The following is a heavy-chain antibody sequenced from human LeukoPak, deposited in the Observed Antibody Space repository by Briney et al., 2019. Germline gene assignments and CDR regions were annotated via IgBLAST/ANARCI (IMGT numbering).Heavy chain of an antibody. V-gene: IGHV3-23*01. CDR3: ARDLYSSSSGY. CDR1: GFTFSSYA. Sequence: QSGGSLRLSCAASGFTFSSYAMSWVRQAPGKGLEWVSAISGSGGSTYYADSVKGRFTISRDNSKNTLYLQMNSLRAEDTAVYYCARDLYSSSSGYWGQGTLVTVSS. CDR2: ISGSGGST. J-gene: IGHJ4*02. D-gene: IGHD6-13*01.